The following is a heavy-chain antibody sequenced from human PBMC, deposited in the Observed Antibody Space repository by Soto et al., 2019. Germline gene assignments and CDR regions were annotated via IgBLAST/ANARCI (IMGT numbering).Heavy chain of an antibody. J-gene: IGHJ4*02. CDR2: ISYDGSNK. D-gene: IGHD2-15*01. CDR1: GFTFSSYA. Sequence: GGSLRLSCAASGFTFSSYAMHWVRQAPGKGLEWVAVISYDGSNKYYADSVKGRFTISRDNSKNTLYLQMNSLRAEDTAVYYCAREEVVVVAAMFRMGYWGQGTLVTVSS. CDR3: AREEVVVVAAMFRMGY. V-gene: IGHV3-30-3*01.